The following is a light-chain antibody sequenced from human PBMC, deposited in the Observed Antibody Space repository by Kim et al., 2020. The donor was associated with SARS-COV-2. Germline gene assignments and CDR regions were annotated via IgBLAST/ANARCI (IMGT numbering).Light chain of an antibody. V-gene: IGLV1-40*01. CDR1: SSNIGKGYD. Sequence: QSVLTQPPSVSGAPGQRVTISCTGSSSNIGKGYDVHWYQQLPGTAPKLLIYGNNNRPSGVPDRFSGSKSGTSASLAITGLQAEDEADYYCQSYDNSLSGSYVFGTGTKGTVL. CDR3: QSYDNSLSGSYV. CDR2: GNN. J-gene: IGLJ1*01.